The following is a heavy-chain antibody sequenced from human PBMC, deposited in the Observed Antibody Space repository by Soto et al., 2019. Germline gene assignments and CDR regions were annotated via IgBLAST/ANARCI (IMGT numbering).Heavy chain of an antibody. CDR1: GGTFSSYT. D-gene: IGHD1-1*01. CDR2: IIPILGIA. V-gene: IGHV1-69*04. J-gene: IGHJ6*02. Sequence: AASVKVSCKASGGTFSSYTISWVRQAPGQGLEWMGRIIPILGIANYAQKFQGRVTITADKSTSTAYMELSSLRAEDTAAYYCARDWNGMDVWGQGTTVTVSS. CDR3: ARDWNGMDV.